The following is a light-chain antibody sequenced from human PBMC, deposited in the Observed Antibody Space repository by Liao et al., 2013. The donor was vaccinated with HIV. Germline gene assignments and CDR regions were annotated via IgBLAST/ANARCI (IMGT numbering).Light chain of an antibody. V-gene: IGLV3-1*01. J-gene: IGLJ3*02. CDR3: QVWDHSSDQGV. CDR1: KLGNKF. Sequence: SYELTQPPSVSVSPGQTASVTCSGDKLGNKFTSWYQQKPGQSPVLVIYQDNRRPSGIPERISGSISGNTATLTISGVETGDEADYFCQVWDHSSDQGVFGGGTKLTVL. CDR2: QDN.